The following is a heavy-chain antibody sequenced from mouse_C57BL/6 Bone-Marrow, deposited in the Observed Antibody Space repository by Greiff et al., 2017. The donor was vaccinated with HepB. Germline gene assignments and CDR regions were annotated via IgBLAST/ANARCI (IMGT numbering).Heavy chain of an antibody. CDR2: ISGGGGNT. CDR1: GFTFSSYT. J-gene: IGHJ2*01. D-gene: IGHD2-3*01. Sequence: DVHLVESGGGLVKPGGSLKLSCAASGFTFSSYTMSWVRQTPEKRLEWVATISGGGGNTYYPDSVKGRCTISRDNAKNTLYLQMSSLRAEDTALYYCARDGYYPYYFDYWGQGTTLTVSS. CDR3: ARDGYYPYYFDY. V-gene: IGHV5-9*01.